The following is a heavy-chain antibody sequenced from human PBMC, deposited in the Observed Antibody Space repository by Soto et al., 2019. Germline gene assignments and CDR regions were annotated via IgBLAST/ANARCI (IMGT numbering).Heavy chain of an antibody. J-gene: IGHJ3*02. CDR1: GFTFTTYG. D-gene: IGHD6-19*01. Sequence: EVQLLESGGGLVQPGGSLRLSCVASGFTFTTYGMNWVRQAPGKGLEWVSGISASGDSTFNADSVKGRFTISRDNSKNTLYLQMNGLRAEDTAVYYCAKDLLQWLVVGHDAFDIWGQGTMVTVSS. CDR2: ISASGDST. V-gene: IGHV3-23*01. CDR3: AKDLLQWLVVGHDAFDI.